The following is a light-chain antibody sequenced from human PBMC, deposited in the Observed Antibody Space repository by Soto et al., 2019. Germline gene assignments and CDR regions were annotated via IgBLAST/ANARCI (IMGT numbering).Light chain of an antibody. CDR1: SSDVGGYNY. CDR3: CSYAGSYTWV. CDR2: DVS. Sequence: QSALTQPRSVSGSPGQSVTISCTGTSSDVGGYNYVSWYRQHPGKAPKLMIYDVSKRPSGVPDRFSGSKSGNTASLTISGLRAEDEADYYCCSYAGSYTWVFVTGTKLTVL. J-gene: IGLJ1*01. V-gene: IGLV2-11*01.